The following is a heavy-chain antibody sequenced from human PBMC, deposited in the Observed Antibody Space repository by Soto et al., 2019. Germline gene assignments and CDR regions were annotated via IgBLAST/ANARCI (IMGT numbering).Heavy chain of an antibody. CDR3: AVNGYSGYDYGGPDY. V-gene: IGHV1-18*04. Sequence: QVQLVQXXXEVKKPGASVKVSCKASGYTFTSYGISWVRQAPGXXXXXMGLTSAYNGNTNYAQKLQGRVTMTTDTSTSTAYMELRSLRSDDTAVYYCAVNGYSGYDYGGPDYLGQGTLVTVSS. J-gene: IGHJ4*02. D-gene: IGHD5-12*01. CDR2: TSAYNGNT. CDR1: GYTFTSYG.